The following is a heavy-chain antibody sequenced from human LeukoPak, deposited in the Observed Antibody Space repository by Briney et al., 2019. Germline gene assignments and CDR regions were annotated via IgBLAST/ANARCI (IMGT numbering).Heavy chain of an antibody. J-gene: IGHJ4*02. V-gene: IGHV3-21*01. D-gene: IGHD3-9*01. CDR1: GFTFSNSA. Sequence: PGGSLRLSCAASGFTFSNSAMNWVRQVPGKGLEWVSSIDYDSSHIYYAASVRGRFSISRDNARNSAYLQMNSLRVEDTAVYYCARDPLRYLRVGHYDYWGQGTLVAVSS. CDR2: IDYDSSHI. CDR3: ARDPLRYLRVGHYDY.